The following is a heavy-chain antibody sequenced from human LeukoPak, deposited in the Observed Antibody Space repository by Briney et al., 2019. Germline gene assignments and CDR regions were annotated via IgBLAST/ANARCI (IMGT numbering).Heavy chain of an antibody. CDR3: ARGGLREWELLSEGIDY. J-gene: IGHJ4*02. CDR1: GYTFTGYY. CDR2: INPNSGGT. Sequence: ASVKVSCKASGYTFTGYYMYWVRQAPGQGLEWMGWINPNSGGTNYAQKFQGRVTMTRDTSINTAYMELSRLRSDDTAVYYCARGGLREWELLSEGIDYWGQGTLVTVSS. V-gene: IGHV1-2*02. D-gene: IGHD1-26*01.